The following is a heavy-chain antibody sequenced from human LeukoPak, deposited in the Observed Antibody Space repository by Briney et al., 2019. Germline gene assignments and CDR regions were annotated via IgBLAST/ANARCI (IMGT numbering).Heavy chain of an antibody. CDR2: IKQDGSEK. CDR3: ARDLSGYCSGGSCYVR. CDR1: GFTFSSYW. V-gene: IGHV3-7*01. D-gene: IGHD2-15*01. Sequence: GGSLRLSCAASGFTFSSYWMSWVRRAPGKGLEWVANIKQDGSEKYYVDSVKGRFTISRDNAKNSLYLQMNSLRAEDTAVYYCARDLSGYCSGGSCYVRWGQGTLVTVSS. J-gene: IGHJ4*02.